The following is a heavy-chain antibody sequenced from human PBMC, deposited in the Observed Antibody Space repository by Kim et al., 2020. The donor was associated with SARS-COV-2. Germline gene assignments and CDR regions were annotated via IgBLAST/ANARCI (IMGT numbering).Heavy chain of an antibody. CDR1: GGSFSGYY. Sequence: SETLSLTCAVYGGSFSGYYWSWIRQPPGKGLEWIGEINHSGSTNYNPSLKSRVTISVDTSKNQFSLKLSSVTAADTAVYYCARTIPNNPYGYRGPWHPWGQGTLVTVSS. V-gene: IGHV4-34*01. CDR3: ARTIPNNPYGYRGPWHP. CDR2: INHSGST. D-gene: IGHD5-18*01. J-gene: IGHJ5*02.